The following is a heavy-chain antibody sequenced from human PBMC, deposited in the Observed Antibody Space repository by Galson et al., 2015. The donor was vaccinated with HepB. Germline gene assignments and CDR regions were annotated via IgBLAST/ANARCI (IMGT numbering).Heavy chain of an antibody. CDR2: MWSAGSNK. J-gene: IGHJ3*01. Sequence: SLRLSCAASGFTFSDFGMHWVRRAPGKGLQWVAVMWSAGSNKFYSDSVKGRFTISRDNPKSTLYLQMNSLRAEDTAVYYCARERPVVATATDTFDLWGQGTLVTDSS. V-gene: IGHV3-33*01. CDR1: GFTFSDFG. CDR3: ARERPVVATATDTFDL. D-gene: IGHD2-21*02.